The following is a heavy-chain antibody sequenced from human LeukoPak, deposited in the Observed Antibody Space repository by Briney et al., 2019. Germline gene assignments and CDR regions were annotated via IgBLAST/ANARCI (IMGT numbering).Heavy chain of an antibody. CDR3: ARLWGEGGYPRVFDY. CDR1: GFTFSDYW. Sequence: GGSLSLSCTASGFTFSDYWMSWVRQTPEKGLEWVANIKQDGSEKVYLDSVKGRFTISRDNAQTSLYLHMNSLRAEDTAVYYCARLWGEGGYPRVFDYWGQGTLVTVSS. D-gene: IGHD3-22*01. CDR2: IKQDGSEK. J-gene: IGHJ4*02. V-gene: IGHV3-7*05.